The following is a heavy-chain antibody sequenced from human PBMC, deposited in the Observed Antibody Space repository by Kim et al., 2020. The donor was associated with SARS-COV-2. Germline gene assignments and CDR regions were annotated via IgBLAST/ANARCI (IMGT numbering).Heavy chain of an antibody. V-gene: IGHV1-8*01. D-gene: IGHD1-20*01. Sequence: SGKTGYAQKFQGRVTMTRNTSISTAYMGLSSLRSEDTAVYYCASYRRYGYWGQGTLVTVSS. CDR3: ASYRRYGY. J-gene: IGHJ4*02. CDR2: SGKT.